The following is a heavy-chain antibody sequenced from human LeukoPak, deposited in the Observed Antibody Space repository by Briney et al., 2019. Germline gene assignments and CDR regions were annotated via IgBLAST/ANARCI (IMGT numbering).Heavy chain of an antibody. Sequence: SETLSLTCTVSGGSISSGSYYWTWIRQPAGKGLEWIGRIYITGSANYNSSLESRVTILVDTSKNQFSLKLSSVTAADTAIYYCARSRERICTNPPCYVDLQATWGQGALVTVSP. CDR2: IYITGSA. V-gene: IGHV4-61*02. J-gene: IGHJ4*02. CDR1: GGSISSGSYY. CDR3: ARSRERICTNPPCYVDLQAT. D-gene: IGHD2-8*01.